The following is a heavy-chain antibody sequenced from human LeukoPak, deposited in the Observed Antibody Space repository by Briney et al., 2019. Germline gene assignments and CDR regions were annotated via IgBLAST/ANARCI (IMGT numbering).Heavy chain of an antibody. CDR1: GGSISSSHYY. V-gene: IGHV4-39*01. Sequence: SETLSLTCTVSGGSISSSHYYWGWIRQTPGKGLEWIGTIYYSGTTYYNPSLESRATISEDTSKNQFSLTLRSVTAADTTVYYCARQISDYYYYYIDVWGKGTTVTVSS. CDR3: ARQISDYYYYYIDV. J-gene: IGHJ6*03. D-gene: IGHD3-10*01. CDR2: IYYSGTT.